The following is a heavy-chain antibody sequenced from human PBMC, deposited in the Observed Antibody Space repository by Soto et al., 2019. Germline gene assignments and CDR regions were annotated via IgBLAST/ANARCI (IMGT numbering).Heavy chain of an antibody. CDR2: INAGNGNT. V-gene: IGHV1-3*01. D-gene: IGHD6-13*01. J-gene: IGHJ4*02. Sequence: QVQLVQSGAEVKKPGASVKVSCKASGYTFTNYAMQWVRQAPGQRLEWMGWINAGNGNTKYSPKFRGRVTITRDTSASTVYMELSSLRSEDTAVYYCARMAAFDYRGQGTLVTVSS. CDR3: ARMAAFDY. CDR1: GYTFTNYA.